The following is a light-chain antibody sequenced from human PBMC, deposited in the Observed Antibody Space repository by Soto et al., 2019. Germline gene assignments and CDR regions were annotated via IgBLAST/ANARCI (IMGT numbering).Light chain of an antibody. V-gene: IGLV2-14*01. Sequence: QSALTQPASVSGSPGQSITISCTGTSNDIGEYHYVSWYQQHPGKAPKLIIYEVTDRPSGVSNRFSGSKSGNTASLTISGLQAEDEAEYYCSSYTNINTRACVFGTGTKVTVL. CDR3: SSYTNINTRACV. CDR2: EVT. CDR1: SNDIGEYHY. J-gene: IGLJ1*01.